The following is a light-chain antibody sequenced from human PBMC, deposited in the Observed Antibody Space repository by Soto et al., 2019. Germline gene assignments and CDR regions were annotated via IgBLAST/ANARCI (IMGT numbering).Light chain of an antibody. CDR3: AAWDDSLSADV. Sequence: QSVLTQPPSVSGAPGQRVTISCTGSSSNIGAGYDVHWYQQRPGTAPKLLIFGNSNRPSGVPDRFSGSKSGTSASLAISGLRSEDEADYYCAAWDDSLSADVFGTGTKLTVL. J-gene: IGLJ1*01. CDR2: GNS. CDR1: SSNIGAGYD. V-gene: IGLV1-40*01.